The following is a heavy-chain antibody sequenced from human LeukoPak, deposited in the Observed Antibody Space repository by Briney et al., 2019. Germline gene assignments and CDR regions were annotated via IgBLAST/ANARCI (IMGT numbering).Heavy chain of an antibody. Sequence: PGGSLRLSCAASGFTVSSNYMSWVRQAPGKGLEWVSVIYSGGSTYYADSVKGRFTISGENSKKTLYLQMNSLRAEDTAVYYCARDLVSSGWYDAFDIWGQGTMVTVSS. CDR1: GFTVSSNY. J-gene: IGHJ3*02. V-gene: IGHV3-66*01. D-gene: IGHD6-19*01. CDR3: ARDLVSSGWYDAFDI. CDR2: IYSGGST.